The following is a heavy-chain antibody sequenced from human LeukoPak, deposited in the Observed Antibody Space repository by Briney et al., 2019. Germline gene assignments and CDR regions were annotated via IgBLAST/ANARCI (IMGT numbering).Heavy chain of an antibody. V-gene: IGHV4-59*12. Sequence: SETLSLTCTVSGGSISSYYWSWIRQPPGKGLEWIGYIYYSGSTNYNPSLKSRVTISVDTSKNQFSLKLSSVTAADTAVYYCARGRYDSSGYYPRGYFDYWGQGTLVTVSS. CDR2: IYYSGST. J-gene: IGHJ4*02. D-gene: IGHD3-22*01. CDR3: ARGRYDSSGYYPRGYFDY. CDR1: GGSISSYY.